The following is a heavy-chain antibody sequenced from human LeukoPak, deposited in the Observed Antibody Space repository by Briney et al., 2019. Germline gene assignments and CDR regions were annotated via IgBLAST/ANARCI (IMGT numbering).Heavy chain of an antibody. D-gene: IGHD3/OR15-3a*01. Sequence: PSETLSLTCTVSGGSISSSSYYWGWIRQPPGKGLEWIGSIYYSGSTYYNPSLKSRVTISVDTSKNQFSLKLSSVTAADTAVYYCVRGVDFWTGRYYMDVWGKGTTVIVSS. V-gene: IGHV4-39*07. CDR1: GGSISSSSYY. CDR2: IYYSGST. J-gene: IGHJ6*03. CDR3: VRGVDFWTGRYYMDV.